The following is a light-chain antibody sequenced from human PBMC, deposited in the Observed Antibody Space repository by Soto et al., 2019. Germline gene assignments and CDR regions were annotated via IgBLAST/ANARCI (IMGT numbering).Light chain of an antibody. CDR2: STS. Sequence: QSVLTQPPSASGTPGQIAAISCSGSSSNIGSNTVTWYQQLPGTAPKLLIYSTSQRSSGVPGRFSGSKSGASASLSISGLQSEDEADYYCAAWDDRLDVYVFGTGTKAPS. V-gene: IGLV1-44*01. CDR1: SSNIGSNT. J-gene: IGLJ1*01. CDR3: AAWDDRLDVYV.